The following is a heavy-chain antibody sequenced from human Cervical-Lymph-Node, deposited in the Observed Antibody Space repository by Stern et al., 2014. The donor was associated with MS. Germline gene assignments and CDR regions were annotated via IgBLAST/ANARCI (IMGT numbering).Heavy chain of an antibody. CDR3: ARAGLPYYYYYGMDV. J-gene: IGHJ6*02. V-gene: IGHV3-74*01. D-gene: IGHD5/OR15-5a*01. CDR2: INSDGNTT. CDR1: GFTFSSYW. Sequence: EVQLVESGGGLVQPGGSLRLSCAASGFTFSSYWMHWVRQAPGKGLVWVSRINSDGNTTSYADCVKGRFTISRDNAKNTLYLQMNSLRAEDTAVYYCARAGLPYYYYYGMDVWGQGTTVTVSS.